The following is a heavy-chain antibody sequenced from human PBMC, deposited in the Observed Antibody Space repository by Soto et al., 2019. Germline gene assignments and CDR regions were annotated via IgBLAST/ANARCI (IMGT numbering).Heavy chain of an antibody. Sequence: PSETLSLTCTVSGGSISSSSYYWGWIRQPPGKGLEWIGSIYYSGSTYYNPSLKSRVTISVDTSKNQFSLKLSSVTAADTAVYYCARHRQGYYGSGSYFWSDPWGQGTLVTVSS. CDR2: IYYSGST. J-gene: IGHJ5*02. CDR1: GGSISSSSYY. V-gene: IGHV4-39*01. D-gene: IGHD3-10*01. CDR3: ARHRQGYYGSGSYFWSDP.